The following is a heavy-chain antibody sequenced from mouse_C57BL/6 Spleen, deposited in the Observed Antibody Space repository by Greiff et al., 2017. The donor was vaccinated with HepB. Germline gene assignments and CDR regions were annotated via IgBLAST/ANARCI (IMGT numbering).Heavy chain of an antibody. J-gene: IGHJ3*01. CDR3: TTGVGLPSWFAY. CDR1: GFNIKDYY. CDR2: IDPEDGDT. Sequence: EVQLQQSGAELVRPGASVKLSCTASGFNIKDYYMHWVKQRPEQGLEWIGRIDPEDGDTEYAPKFQGKATMTADTSSNTAYLQLSSLTSEDTAVDYCTTGVGLPSWFAYWGQGTLVTVSA. D-gene: IGHD2-2*01. V-gene: IGHV14-1*01.